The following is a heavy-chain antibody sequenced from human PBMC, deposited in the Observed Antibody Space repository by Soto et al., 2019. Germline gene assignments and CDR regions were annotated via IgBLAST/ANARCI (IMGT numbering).Heavy chain of an antibody. Sequence: QVQLVESGGGVVQPGRSLRLSCAASGFTFSSYGMHRVRQAPGKGLEWVAFIWYDGSNKYYADSVKGRFTISRDNSKNTLYLQMNSLRAEDTAVYYCARDRIYGSGTYYYGMDVWGQGTTDTVSS. J-gene: IGHJ6*02. CDR1: GFTFSSYG. CDR2: IWYDGSNK. CDR3: ARDRIYGSGTYYYGMDV. V-gene: IGHV3-33*01. D-gene: IGHD3-10*01.